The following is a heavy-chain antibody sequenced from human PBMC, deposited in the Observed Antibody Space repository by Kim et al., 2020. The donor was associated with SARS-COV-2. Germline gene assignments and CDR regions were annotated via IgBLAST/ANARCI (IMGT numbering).Heavy chain of an antibody. CDR2: IYSGGST. CDR3: ARDLGDYGMHV. V-gene: IGHV3-53*01. Sequence: WGSLSLSCAASGVTVSSNYLSCVRQAPGKGLEWVSVIYSGGSTYYADSVKGRFTISRDNSKNTLYLQMNSLRAEDTAVYSCARDLGDYGMHVWGQGTTVT. J-gene: IGHJ6*02. CDR1: GVTVSSNY.